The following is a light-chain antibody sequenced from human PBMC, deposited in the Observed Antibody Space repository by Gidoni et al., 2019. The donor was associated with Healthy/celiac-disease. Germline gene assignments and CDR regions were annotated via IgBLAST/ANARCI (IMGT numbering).Light chain of an antibody. Sequence: IVLTQSPGTLSLSPGERATLPCRASQSVSSSYLAWYQQKPGQAPRLLIDGASSRATGIPDRFSGSGSGTDFTLTISRLEPEDFAVYYCQQYGSSPRTFGQXTKVEIK. CDR1: QSVSSSY. V-gene: IGKV3-20*01. CDR2: GAS. J-gene: IGKJ1*01. CDR3: QQYGSSPRT.